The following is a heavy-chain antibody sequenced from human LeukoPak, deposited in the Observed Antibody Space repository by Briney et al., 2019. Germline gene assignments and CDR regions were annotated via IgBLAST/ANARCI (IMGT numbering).Heavy chain of an antibody. CDR1: GFTFSSYA. J-gene: IGHJ5*02. V-gene: IGHV3-30*04. CDR3: ARDARQGSGSYYKGNNWFDP. Sequence: GGSLRLSCAASGFTFSSYAMHWVRQAPGKGLEWVAVISYDGSNKYYADSVKGRFTISRDNSKNTLYPQMNSLRAEDTAVYYCARDARQGSGSYYKGNNWFDPWGQGTLVTVSS. D-gene: IGHD3-10*01. CDR2: ISYDGSNK.